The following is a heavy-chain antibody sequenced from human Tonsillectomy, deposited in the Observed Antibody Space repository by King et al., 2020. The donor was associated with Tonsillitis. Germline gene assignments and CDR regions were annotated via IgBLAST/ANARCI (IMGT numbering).Heavy chain of an antibody. D-gene: IGHD2-15*01. Sequence: QLQESGSGLVKPSQTLSLTCAVSGGSISSGGYSWRWIRQPPGKGLEWIGYIYHSGSTYYNPSLKSRVTISVDRSKNQSYMKLSSVTAADTAVYYCARALGYCSGGSCPSNWFDPWGQGTLVTVSS. CDR3: ARALGYCSGGSCPSNWFDP. V-gene: IGHV4-30-2*01. CDR2: IYHSGST. J-gene: IGHJ5*02. CDR1: GGSISSGGYS.